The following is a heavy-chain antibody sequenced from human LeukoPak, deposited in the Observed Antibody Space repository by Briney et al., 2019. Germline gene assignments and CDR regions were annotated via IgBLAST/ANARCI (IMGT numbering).Heavy chain of an antibody. Sequence: PGGSLRLSCAASGFTFDDYTMHWVRQAPGKGLEWVSLISWDGGSTYYADSVKGRFTISRDNSKNSLYLQMNSLRTEDTALYYCAKGYYYYMDVWGKGTTVTVSS. CDR1: GFTFDDYT. CDR3: AKGYYYYMDV. J-gene: IGHJ6*03. CDR2: ISWDGGST. V-gene: IGHV3-43*01.